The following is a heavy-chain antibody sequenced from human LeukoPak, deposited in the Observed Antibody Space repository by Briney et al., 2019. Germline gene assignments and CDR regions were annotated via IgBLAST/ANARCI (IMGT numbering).Heavy chain of an antibody. J-gene: IGHJ6*04. V-gene: IGHV3-48*03. D-gene: IGHD6-19*01. Sequence: PGGSLRLSCAASGFTFSSYEMNWVRQAPGKGLEWVSYISSSGSTIYYADSVKGRFTISRDNAKNSLYLQMNSLRAEDTAVYYCARTSSGWYKYYYYGMDVWGKGTTVTVSS. CDR1: GFTFSSYE. CDR2: ISSSGSTI. CDR3: ARTSSGWYKYYYYGMDV.